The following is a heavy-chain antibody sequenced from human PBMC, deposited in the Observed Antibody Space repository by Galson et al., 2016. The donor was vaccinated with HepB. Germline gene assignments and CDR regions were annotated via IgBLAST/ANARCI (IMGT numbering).Heavy chain of an antibody. J-gene: IGHJ6*02. CDR2: LSYDGSHQ. D-gene: IGHD3-3*01. V-gene: IGHV3-30*18. CDR1: GFTFSIYG. CDR3: AKTYYDFWSGYDYYYGMDV. Sequence: SLRLSCAASGFTFSIYGMHWVRQAPGKGLESVAVLSYDGSHQYYADSVKGRFTISRDNSKNTLYLQMNSLRAEDTAVYYCAKTYYDFWSGYDYYYGMDVWGQGTTVTVSS.